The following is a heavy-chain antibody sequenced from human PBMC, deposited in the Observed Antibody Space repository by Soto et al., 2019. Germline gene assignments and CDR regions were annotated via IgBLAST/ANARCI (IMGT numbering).Heavy chain of an antibody. CDR3: ARDPDYGDYYDD. J-gene: IGHJ4*02. Sequence: QVQLVQSGAEVKKPGASVKVSCKASGYTFTSYAMHWVRQAPGQRLEWMGWINAGNGNTKYSPKFQGRVTITRDTSASTAYMELSSLRSEDTAVYYCARDPDYGDYYDDWGQGTLVTVSS. D-gene: IGHD4-17*01. V-gene: IGHV1-3*01. CDR1: GYTFTSYA. CDR2: INAGNGNT.